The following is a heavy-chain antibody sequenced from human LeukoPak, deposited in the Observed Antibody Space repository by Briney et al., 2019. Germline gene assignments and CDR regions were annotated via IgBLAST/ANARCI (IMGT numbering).Heavy chain of an antibody. CDR3: ARHGGSYSLDS. J-gene: IGHJ4*02. CDR2: ISNTGRT. Sequence: SETLSLTCTVSGGSISRYYWSWIRQPPEKGLEWIGYISNTGRTTYNPSLQSRLTISIDTSKNQFSLRLIFVTAADAAVYYCARHGGSYSLDSWGQGTLVTVSS. V-gene: IGHV4-59*08. D-gene: IGHD1-26*01. CDR1: GGSISRYY.